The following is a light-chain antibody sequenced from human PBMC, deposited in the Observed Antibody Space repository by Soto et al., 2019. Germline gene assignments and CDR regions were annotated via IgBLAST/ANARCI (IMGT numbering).Light chain of an antibody. CDR2: LGF. CDR1: QRLLHSNGNIF. Sequence: EIVMTQSPPSLTVTPGEPASISCRSSQRLLHSNGNIFLDWYLQKPGQSPQLLIYLGFNRASGVPDRVSGSAAGTDFKLKISRVEAEDVGVYYCMQALQTPYTFGQGTKLEIK. J-gene: IGKJ2*01. V-gene: IGKV2-28*01. CDR3: MQALQTPYT.